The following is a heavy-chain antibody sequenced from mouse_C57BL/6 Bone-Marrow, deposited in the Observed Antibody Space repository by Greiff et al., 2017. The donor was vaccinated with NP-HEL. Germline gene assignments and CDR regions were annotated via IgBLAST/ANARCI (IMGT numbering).Heavy chain of an antibody. CDR3: ARRGIYDGYYGLDY. J-gene: IGHJ2*01. CDR1: GFTFSDYV. Sequence: EVKLMESGGGLVKPGGSLKLSCAASGFTFSDYVMHWVRQAPEKGLEWVAYISSGSSTIYYADTVKGRFTISRDNAKNTLFLQMTSLRSEDTAMYYCARRGIYDGYYGLDYWGQGTTLTVSS. D-gene: IGHD2-3*01. V-gene: IGHV5-17*01. CDR2: ISSGSSTI.